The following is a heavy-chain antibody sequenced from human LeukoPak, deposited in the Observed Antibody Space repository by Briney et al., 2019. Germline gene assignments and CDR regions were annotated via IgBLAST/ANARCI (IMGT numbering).Heavy chain of an antibody. V-gene: IGHV3-30-3*01. J-gene: IGHJ4*02. CDR2: TPYDEIHK. CDR1: GFTFSTSA. Sequence: PGGSLRLSCAASGFTFSTSAMHWVRQAPGRGLEWVAVTPYDEIHKFYAESVKGRFTTSRDNSKNTLYLQMNSLRPEDTAVYYCARDLFGSIDYWGQGILVTVSS. D-gene: IGHD3-10*01. CDR3: ARDLFGSIDY.